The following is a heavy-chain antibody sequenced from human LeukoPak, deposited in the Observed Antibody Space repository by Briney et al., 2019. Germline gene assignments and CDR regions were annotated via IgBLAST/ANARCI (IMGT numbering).Heavy chain of an antibody. Sequence: SETLSLTCTVSGGSISSYYWSWIRQPPGKGLEWIGYNYYSGSTNYNPSLKSRVTISLDTSKNQFSLKLSSLTGADTAVYYCARRNIVVVPAAISYYMDVWGKGTTVTVSS. V-gene: IGHV4-59*01. CDR2: NYYSGST. CDR1: GGSISSYY. CDR3: ARRNIVVVPAAISYYMDV. J-gene: IGHJ6*03. D-gene: IGHD2-2*01.